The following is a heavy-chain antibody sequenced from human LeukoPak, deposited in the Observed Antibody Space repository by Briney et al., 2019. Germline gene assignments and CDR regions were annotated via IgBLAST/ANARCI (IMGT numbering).Heavy chain of an antibody. CDR2: IYTSGST. CDR3: ARVTYSSSSISLDAFDI. V-gene: IGHV4-4*07. D-gene: IGHD6-6*01. Sequence: PSETLSLTCTVSSGSISSYYWSWIRQPAGKGLEWIGRIYTSGSTNYNPSLKSRVTMSVDTSKNQFSLKLSSVTAADTAVYYYARVTYSSSSISLDAFDIWGQGTVVTVSS. CDR1: SGSISSYY. J-gene: IGHJ3*02.